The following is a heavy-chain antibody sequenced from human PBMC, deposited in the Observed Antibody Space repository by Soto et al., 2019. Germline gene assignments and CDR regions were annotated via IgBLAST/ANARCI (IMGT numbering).Heavy chain of an antibody. CDR2: ISYDGSNK. V-gene: IGHV3-30-3*02. D-gene: IGHD3-3*01. CDR3: AKRYYDFWSGYYTNHDAFDI. CDR1: GFTFSSYA. J-gene: IGHJ3*02. Sequence: GGSLRLSCAASGFTFSSYAMHWVRQAPGKGLEWVAVISYDGSNKYYADSVKGRFTISRDNSKNTLYLQMNSLRAEDTAVYYCAKRYYDFWSGYYTNHDAFDIWGQGTMVTVSS.